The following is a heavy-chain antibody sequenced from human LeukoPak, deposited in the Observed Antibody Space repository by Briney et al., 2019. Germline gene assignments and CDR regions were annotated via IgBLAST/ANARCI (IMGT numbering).Heavy chain of an antibody. CDR2: IDSDGTST. J-gene: IGHJ4*02. V-gene: IGHV3-74*01. Sequence: GGSLTLSCAASGFTFSSHWMHWVRQAPAQGLVWVSRIDSDGTSTNYADSVKGRFTISRDNAKNTLYLQMNSLRAEDTAVYSCARASGPFDYWGQGTLVTVSS. D-gene: IGHD3-10*01. CDR3: ARASGPFDY. CDR1: GFTFSSHW.